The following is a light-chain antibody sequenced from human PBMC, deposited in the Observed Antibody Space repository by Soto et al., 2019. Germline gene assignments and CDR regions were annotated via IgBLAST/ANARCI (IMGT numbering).Light chain of an antibody. Sequence: DIQMTQPPSSLSASVGDRVTITCRASQSVSIYLNWYQQKPGKAPKILIYTTSSLQSEVPSRFSGSGSGTDFTLTISSLQPEDFATYYCQQSYTTPPSFGQGTKVEVK. CDR2: TTS. CDR1: QSVSIY. CDR3: QQSYTTPPS. V-gene: IGKV1-39*01. J-gene: IGKJ1*01.